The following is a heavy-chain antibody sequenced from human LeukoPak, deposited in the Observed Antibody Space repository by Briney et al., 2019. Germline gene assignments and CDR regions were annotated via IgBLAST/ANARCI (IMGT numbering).Heavy chain of an antibody. Sequence: TGGSLRLSCAASGFSFSSYAMSWVRQAPGKGLEWVSAISGSGGSTYYADSVKGRFTISRDNSKNTLYLQMNSLRAEDTAVYYCANGGDYYDSSGYTFDYWGQGTLVTVSS. CDR2: ISGSGGST. J-gene: IGHJ4*02. CDR1: GFSFSSYA. D-gene: IGHD3-22*01. CDR3: ANGGDYYDSSGYTFDY. V-gene: IGHV3-23*01.